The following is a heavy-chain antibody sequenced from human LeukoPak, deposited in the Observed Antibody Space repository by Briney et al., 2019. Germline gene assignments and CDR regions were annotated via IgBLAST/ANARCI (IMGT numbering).Heavy chain of an antibody. J-gene: IGHJ4*02. CDR2: ISGGGFI. CDR1: GFTVSIHY. V-gene: IGHV3-66*01. CDR3: ARDRDYSGSGSPDY. Sequence: GGSLRLSCAASGFTVSIHYMRWVRQAPGKGPEWVSIISGGGFINYADSVRGRFTISRDNSKNTLYLQMNSLRDEDTAVYYCARDRDYSGSGSPDYWGQGTLVTVSS. D-gene: IGHD3-10*01.